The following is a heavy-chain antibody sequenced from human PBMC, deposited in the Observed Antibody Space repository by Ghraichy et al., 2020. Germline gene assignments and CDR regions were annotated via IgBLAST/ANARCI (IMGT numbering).Heavy chain of an antibody. V-gene: IGHV1-2*02. CDR3: ARDQSGSYLN. CDR1: GYTFTDYY. CDR2: INPNTGGT. J-gene: IGHJ4*02. Sequence: ASVKVSCKASGYTFTDYYIHWVRQAPGQGLEWMGLINPNTGGTNYAQKFQGRVTMTRDTSISTAYMELSRLGSDDTAVYYCARDQSGSYLNWGQGTLDTVSS. D-gene: IGHD1-26*01.